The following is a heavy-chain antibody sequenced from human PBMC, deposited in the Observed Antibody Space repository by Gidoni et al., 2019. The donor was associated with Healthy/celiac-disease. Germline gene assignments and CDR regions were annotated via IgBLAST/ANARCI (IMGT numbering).Heavy chain of an antibody. CDR1: GGTPSTYA. CDR3: ARAFDWEYSSSYTDY. D-gene: IGHD6-13*01. V-gene: IGHV1-69*06. J-gene: IGHJ4*02. CDR2: IISVIGTA. Sequence: QGQLVQSGAELKKPGVSAQVYCMAFGGTPSTYAISWVRQAPGQGLEWMGGIISVIGTANYAQKFQGRVTITADKSTSTAYMELSSLGSEDTAVYYCARAFDWEYSSSYTDYWGQGTLVTVSS.